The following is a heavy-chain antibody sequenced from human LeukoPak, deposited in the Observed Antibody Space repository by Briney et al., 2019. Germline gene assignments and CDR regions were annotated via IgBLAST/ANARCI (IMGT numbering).Heavy chain of an antibody. CDR3: ARDLKDYDGSGYYLY. Sequence: ASVKVSCKASGYTFTSYGVSWVRQAPGQGLEWMGWISGYNGNTHYAEKLQGRVTMTTDTSTSTSYMELRSLRSDDTAVYYCARDLKDYDGSGYYLYWGQGALVTVSS. V-gene: IGHV1-18*01. D-gene: IGHD3-22*01. CDR2: ISGYNGNT. CDR1: GYTFTSYG. J-gene: IGHJ4*02.